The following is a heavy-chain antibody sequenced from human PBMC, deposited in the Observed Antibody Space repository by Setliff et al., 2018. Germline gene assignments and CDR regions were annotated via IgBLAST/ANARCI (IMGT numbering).Heavy chain of an antibody. J-gene: IGHJ3*02. V-gene: IGHV4-34*01. CDR2: INHSGST. CDR3: ARDPGYPSGVAGGFDT. Sequence: KASETLSLTCAVYGGSFSAYYWSWIRQPPGKGLEWIGEINHSGSTKYNPSLKSRVTISVDTSKNQFSLILTSVTAADTAVYYCARDPGYPSGVAGGFDTWGQGTTVTVSS. D-gene: IGHD2-2*03. CDR1: GGSFSAYY.